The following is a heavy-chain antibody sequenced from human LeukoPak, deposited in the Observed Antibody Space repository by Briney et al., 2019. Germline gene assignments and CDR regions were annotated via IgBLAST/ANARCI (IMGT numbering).Heavy chain of an antibody. J-gene: IGHJ4*02. V-gene: IGHV1-46*03. CDR2: INPSAGNT. CDR3: ARDTGWDFISSVDY. CDR1: GYTFPSYY. Sequence: ASVKVSCKTSGYTFPSYYIHWVRQAPGQGLEWMARINPSAGNTNYAPKFQGRVTLPRDTSTATVYMELSSLNSKDTAVYYCARDTGWDFISSVDYWGQGTLVTVSS. D-gene: IGHD3-22*01.